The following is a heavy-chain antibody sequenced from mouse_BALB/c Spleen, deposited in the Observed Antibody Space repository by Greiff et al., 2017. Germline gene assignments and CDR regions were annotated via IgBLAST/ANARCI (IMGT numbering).Heavy chain of an antibody. CDR1: GYSITSDYA. CDR2: ISYSGST. Sequence: EVKLQESGPGLVKPSQSLSLTCTVTGYSITSDYAWNWIRQFPGNKLEWMGYISYSGSTSYNPSLKSRVSITRDTSKNQFFLQLNSVTTEDTATYYCAREDYGAWFAYWGQGTLVTVSA. J-gene: IGHJ3*01. CDR3: AREDYGAWFAY. D-gene: IGHD2-4*01. V-gene: IGHV3-2*02.